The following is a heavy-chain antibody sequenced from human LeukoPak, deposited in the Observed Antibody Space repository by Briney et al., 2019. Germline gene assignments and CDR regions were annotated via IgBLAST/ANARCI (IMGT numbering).Heavy chain of an antibody. CDR1: GYTFTNYE. CDR3: ATDRRSLDS. CDR2: VHPKSGNT. Sequence: ASVKVSCKASGYTFTNYEINWVRQATGQGLEWMGWVHPKSGNTGYAQKFQGRVTMTRSTSISTAYMELSSLRSEDTAVYYCATDRRSLDSWGQGTLVTVSS. J-gene: IGHJ4*02. V-gene: IGHV1-8*01.